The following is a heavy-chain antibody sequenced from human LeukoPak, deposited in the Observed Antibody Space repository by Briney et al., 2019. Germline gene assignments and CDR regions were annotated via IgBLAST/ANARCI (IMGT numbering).Heavy chain of an antibody. CDR2: IYYSGST. CDR3: ARGTYYDFWSGYPFDYYYYMDV. Sequence: SETLSLTCTVSGGSISSSSYYWGWIRQSPGKGLEWIGSIYYSGSTYYNPSLKSRVTISVDTSKNQFSLKLSSVTAADTAVYYCARGTYYDFWSGYPFDYYYYMDVWGKGTTVTVSS. V-gene: IGHV4-39*07. CDR1: GGSISSSSYY. J-gene: IGHJ6*03. D-gene: IGHD3-3*01.